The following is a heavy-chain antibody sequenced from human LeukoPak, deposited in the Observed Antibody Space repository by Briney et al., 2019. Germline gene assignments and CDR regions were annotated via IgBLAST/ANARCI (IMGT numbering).Heavy chain of an antibody. V-gene: IGHV3-48*03. CDR2: ISTSASTI. J-gene: IGHJ4*02. D-gene: IGHD3-22*01. CDR1: GFTFSSYE. Sequence: GGSLRLSCAASGFTFSSYEMNWVRQAPGKGLEWVSYISTSASTIYYADSVKGRFTISRDNAKNSLYLQMNSLRAEDTAVYYCARERVYYDHRLDYWGQGTLVTVSS. CDR3: ARERVYYDHRLDY.